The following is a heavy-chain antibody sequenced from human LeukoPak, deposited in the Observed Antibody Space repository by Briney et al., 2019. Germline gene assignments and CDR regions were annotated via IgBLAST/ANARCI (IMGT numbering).Heavy chain of an antibody. CDR1: GYTFTSYG. J-gene: IGHJ5*02. CDR2: ISAYNGNT. V-gene: IGHV1-18*01. CDR3: ARQAAMIHIVWFDP. D-gene: IGHD2-2*01. Sequence: ASVKVSCKASGYTFTSYGISWVRQAPGQGLEWMGWISAYNGNTNYAQKLQGRVTMTTDTSASTAYMELRSLRSDDTAVYYCARQAAMIHIVWFDPWGQGTLVTVSS.